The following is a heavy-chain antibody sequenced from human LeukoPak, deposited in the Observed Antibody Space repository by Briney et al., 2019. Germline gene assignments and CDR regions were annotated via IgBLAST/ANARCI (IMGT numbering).Heavy chain of an antibody. V-gene: IGHV3-53*01. CDR1: GFTVSSNY. J-gene: IGHJ4*02. CDR2: IYSGGST. CDR3: AKDLARWELLPETFDY. D-gene: IGHD1-26*01. Sequence: GGSLRLSCAASGFTVSSNYMSWVRQAPGKGLEWVSVIYSGGSTYYADSVKGRFTISRDDSKNTLYLQMNSLRAEDTAVYYCAKDLARWELLPETFDYWGQGTLVTVSS.